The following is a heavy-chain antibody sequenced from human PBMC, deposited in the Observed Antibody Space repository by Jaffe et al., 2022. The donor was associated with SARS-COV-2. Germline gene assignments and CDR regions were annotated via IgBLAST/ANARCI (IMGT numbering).Heavy chain of an antibody. J-gene: IGHJ5*02. Sequence: QIQLVESGGGVVQPGTSLRLSCAASGFNFNIYGIHWVRQAPGKGLEWLTYISHDGLNEYFADSVKGRFSVSKDNSKNTVYLEMNNLRVGDTAVYYCAKGIGMRVNEVFGMLHHWGQGNLVIVSS. CDR2: ISHDGLNE. D-gene: IGHD3-3*01. CDR3: AKGIGMRVNEVFGMLHH. V-gene: IGHV3-30*18. CDR1: GFNFNIYG.